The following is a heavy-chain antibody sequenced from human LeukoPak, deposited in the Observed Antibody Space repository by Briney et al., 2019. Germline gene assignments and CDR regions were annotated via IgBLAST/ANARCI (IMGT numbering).Heavy chain of an antibody. J-gene: IGHJ3*02. CDR1: GFTFSSYG. D-gene: IGHD3-10*01. CDR3: ARGGIITSYAFEI. V-gene: IGHV3-30*02. CDR2: IRYDESNK. Sequence: GGSLRLSCAASGFTFSSYGMHWVRQAPGKGLEWVAYIRYDESNKNYADSVKGRFTISRDNSKKMLYLQMNSLRAEDTAVYYCARGGIITSYAFEIWGQGAMVTVSS.